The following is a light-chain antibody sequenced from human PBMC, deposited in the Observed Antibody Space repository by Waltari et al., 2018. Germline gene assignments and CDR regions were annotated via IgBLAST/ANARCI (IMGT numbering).Light chain of an antibody. V-gene: IGKV4-1*01. CDR3: QQYYSTLT. CDR1: QTVLYSSNNKNY. J-gene: IGKJ4*01. CDR2: WAS. Sequence: DILMTQAPDSLTVALGERATINCKSSQTVLYSSNNKNYLAWYQQKPGQSPKLLIYWASTRESGVPDRFRGSGSGTDFTLTISSLQAEDVAVYYCQQYYSTLTFGGGTKVEIK.